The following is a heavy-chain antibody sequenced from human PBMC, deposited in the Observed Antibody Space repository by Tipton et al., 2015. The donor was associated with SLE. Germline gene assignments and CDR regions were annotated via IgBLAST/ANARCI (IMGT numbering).Heavy chain of an antibody. CDR3: ARAPRGYAAVFDY. D-gene: IGHD2-8*01. J-gene: IGHJ4*02. CDR2: INWNGGST. CDR1: GFTFDDYG. V-gene: IGHV3-20*04. Sequence: SLRLSCAASGFTFDDYGMNWVRQAPGKGLEWVSGINWNGGSTGYADSVKGRFTISRDNAKNSLYLQMNSLRAEDTALYYCARAPRGYAAVFDYWGQGTLVTVSS.